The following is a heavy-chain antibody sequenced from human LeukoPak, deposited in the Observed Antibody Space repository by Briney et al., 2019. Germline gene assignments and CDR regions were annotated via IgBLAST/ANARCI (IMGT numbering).Heavy chain of an antibody. D-gene: IGHD3-10*01. CDR3: ARVLRSITMVRGVIGAFDI. CDR1: GGSISSYY. Sequence: PSETLSLTCTVSGGSISSYYWSWIRQPPGKGLEWIGYTYYSGSTKYNPSLKSRVTISVDTSKNQFPLKLSSVTAADTAVYYCARVLRSITMVRGVIGAFDIWGQGTMVTVSS. J-gene: IGHJ3*02. CDR2: TYYSGST. V-gene: IGHV4-59*08.